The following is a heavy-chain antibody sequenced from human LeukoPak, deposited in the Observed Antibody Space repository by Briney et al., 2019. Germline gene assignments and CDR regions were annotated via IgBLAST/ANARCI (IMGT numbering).Heavy chain of an antibody. CDR3: ARLGLKIVRGVSLKRSGGQWFDP. J-gene: IGHJ5*02. CDR1: GYSFTNYW. D-gene: IGHD3-10*01. V-gene: IGHV5-51*01. CDR2: IFYVDSET. Sequence: PGEPLNISCQGGGYSFTNYWIVGVRQMPGKGREWMGVIFYVDSETQYSPSFQGQVTMSVDKSISTAYLQWSALKASDSAIYCCARLGLKIVRGVSLKRSGGQWFDPWGQGALVTVSS.